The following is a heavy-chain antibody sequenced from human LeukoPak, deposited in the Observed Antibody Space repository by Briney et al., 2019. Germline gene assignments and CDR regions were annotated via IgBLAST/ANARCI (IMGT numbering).Heavy chain of an antibody. D-gene: IGHD3-10*01. CDR2: INPNSGGT. V-gene: IGHV1-2*02. CDR3: ARSAKYYYGSGNYPPDF. J-gene: IGHJ4*02. Sequence: ASVKVSCKASGYSFNDKYLHWVRQAPGQGLEWMGSINPNSGGTNYAQKFQGRVTMTTDTSMSTAYMELSSLRSDDTAVYYCARSAKYYYGSGNYPPDFWGQGTLVTVSS. CDR1: GYSFNDKY.